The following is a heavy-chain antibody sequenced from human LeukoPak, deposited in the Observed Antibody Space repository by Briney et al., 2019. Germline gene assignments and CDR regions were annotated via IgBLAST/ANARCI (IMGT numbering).Heavy chain of an antibody. CDR1: GGSIRSSYYY. V-gene: IGHV4-39*01. Sequence: SETLSLTCTVSGGSIRSSYYYWGWIRQPPGKGLEWIGSIYDSGSTYYNPSLKSRVTISVDTSKNQFSLKLNSVTAADTAVYYCARQAYYYDSSGFPADAFDIWGQGTMVTVSS. J-gene: IGHJ3*02. D-gene: IGHD3-22*01. CDR2: IYDSGST. CDR3: ARQAYYYDSSGFPADAFDI.